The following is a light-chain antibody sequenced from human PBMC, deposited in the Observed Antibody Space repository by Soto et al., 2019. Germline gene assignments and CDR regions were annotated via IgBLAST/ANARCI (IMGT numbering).Light chain of an antibody. CDR3: QQYENLPT. V-gene: IGKV1-33*01. CDR2: DAS. Sequence: DIKMNLSLSSLSAPVGDRVTMTCQASQNSNNYLNWYQQKPGRAPKLLIYDASNLEAGVPSRFRGSGSGTDFTFTISRLQPEDIATYYCQQYENLPTFGQGTRLEI. CDR1: QNSNNY. J-gene: IGKJ5*01.